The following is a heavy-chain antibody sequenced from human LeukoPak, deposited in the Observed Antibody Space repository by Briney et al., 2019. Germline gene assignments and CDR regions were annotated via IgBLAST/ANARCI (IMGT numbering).Heavy chain of an antibody. J-gene: IGHJ4*02. CDR3: ARDHDLNYYDSSGYPGDY. D-gene: IGHD3-22*01. CDR1: GYTFTGYY. V-gene: IGHV1-2*02. Sequence: ASVKVSFKASGYTFTGYYMHWVRQAPGQGLEWMGWINPNSGGTNYAQKFQGRVTMTRDTSISTAYMELSRLRSDDTAVYYCARDHDLNYYDSSGYPGDYWGQGTLVTVSS. CDR2: INPNSGGT.